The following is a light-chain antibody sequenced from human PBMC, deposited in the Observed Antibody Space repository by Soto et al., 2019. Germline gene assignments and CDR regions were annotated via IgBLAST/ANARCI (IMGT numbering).Light chain of an antibody. Sequence: EIVLTQSPGTLSLSPGERATLSCRASESVSSYLAWYQQKPGQVPRLLIYDATNRATGIPARFSGSGSRTDFTLTISGLEPEDSAVNYCQQRSNWPLITFGQGTRLEIK. V-gene: IGKV3-11*01. CDR1: ESVSSY. CDR3: QQRSNWPLIT. CDR2: DAT. J-gene: IGKJ5*01.